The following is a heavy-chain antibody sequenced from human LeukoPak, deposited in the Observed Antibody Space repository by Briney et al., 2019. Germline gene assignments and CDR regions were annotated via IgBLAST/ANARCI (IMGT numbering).Heavy chain of an antibody. J-gene: IGHJ6*04. D-gene: IGHD1-26*01. CDR1: GFSLSTYG. CDR2: IRFDGTSK. V-gene: IGHV3-30*02. CDR3: ARTPYSGSSLQYYHLDA. Sequence: PGGSLRLSCAASGFSLSTYGIHWVRQTPGGGPGWLTYIRFDGTSKYYATSVKGRFSISRDNSANTAYLHMSSLRPEDTALYYCARTPYSGSSLQYYHLDAWGKGTTVTVSS.